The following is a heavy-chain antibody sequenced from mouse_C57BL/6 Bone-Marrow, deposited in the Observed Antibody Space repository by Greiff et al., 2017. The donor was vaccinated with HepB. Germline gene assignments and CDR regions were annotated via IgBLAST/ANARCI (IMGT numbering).Heavy chain of an antibody. CDR2: IRNKANGYTT. D-gene: IGHD1-1*01. CDR3: ARFYGSSLAWFAY. CDR1: GFTFTDYY. J-gene: IGHJ3*01. Sequence: EVKVVESGGGLVQPGGSLSLSCAASGFTFTDYYMSWVRQPPGKALEWLGFIRNKANGYTTEYSASVKGRFTISRDNSQSILYLQMNALRAEDSATYYCARFYGSSLAWFAYWGQGTLVTVSA. V-gene: IGHV7-3*01.